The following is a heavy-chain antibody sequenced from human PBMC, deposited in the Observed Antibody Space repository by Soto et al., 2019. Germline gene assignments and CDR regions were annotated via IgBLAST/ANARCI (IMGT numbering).Heavy chain of an antibody. J-gene: IGHJ4*02. CDR1: GFTFRGYT. Sequence: PGGSLRLSCAASGFTFRGYTMSWVRQAPAKGLEWVSAISGSGTYTYHADSVEGRFTISRDNSRNTLYLQMNNVRADDTAVYYCAKASASARPYYFYYWGLGALVPVSS. D-gene: IGHD6-6*01. CDR3: AKASASARPYYFYY. V-gene: IGHV3-23*01. CDR2: ISGSGTYT.